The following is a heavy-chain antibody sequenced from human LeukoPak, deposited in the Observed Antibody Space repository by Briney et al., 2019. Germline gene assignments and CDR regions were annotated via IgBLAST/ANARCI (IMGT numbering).Heavy chain of an antibody. CDR3: ARERSGWTDRNSYPPTDLYYYYYMDV. V-gene: IGHV4-61*02. Sequence: PSETLSLTCTVSGGSISSGSYYWSWIRQPAGKGLEWIGRIYTSGSTNYNPSLKSRVTISVDTSKNQFSLKLSSVTAADTAVYYCARERSGWTDRNSYPPTDLYYYYYMDVWGKGTTVTISS. CDR2: IYTSGST. J-gene: IGHJ6*03. D-gene: IGHD6-19*01. CDR1: GGSISSGSYY.